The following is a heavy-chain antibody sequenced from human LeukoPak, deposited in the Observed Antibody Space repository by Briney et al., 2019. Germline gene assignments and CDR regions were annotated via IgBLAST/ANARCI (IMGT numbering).Heavy chain of an antibody. J-gene: IGHJ4*02. CDR1: GFTFSSCG. CDR2: IWYDGSNK. CDR3: ARDREYYYGSGSFDY. V-gene: IGHV3-33*01. Sequence: PGGSLRLSCAASGFTFSSCGMHWVRQAPGKGLEWVAVIWYDGSNKYYADSVKGRFTISRDNSKNTLYLQMNSLRAEDTAVYYCARDREYYYGSGSFDYWGQGTLVTVSS. D-gene: IGHD3-10*01.